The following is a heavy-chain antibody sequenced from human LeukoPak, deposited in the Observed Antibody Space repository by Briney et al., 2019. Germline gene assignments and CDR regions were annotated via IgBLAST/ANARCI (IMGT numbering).Heavy chain of an antibody. CDR3: ASLVWGGRAS. J-gene: IGHJ5*02. V-gene: IGHV4-59*08. CDR2: IYYRST. CDR1: AGSISSYY. D-gene: IGHD7-27*01. Sequence: NPSETLSLTCTVSAGSISSYYWSWLRQPPGKGLEWIGYIYYRSTNYNPSLKSRVTISIDTSKNLFSLKLSSVTAADTAVYYCASLVWGGRASWGQGTLVTVSS.